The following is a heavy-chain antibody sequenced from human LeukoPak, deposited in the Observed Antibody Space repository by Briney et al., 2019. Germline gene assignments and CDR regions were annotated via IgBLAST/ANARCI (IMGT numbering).Heavy chain of an antibody. CDR1: RYTFTSYD. D-gene: IGHD3-22*01. CDR3: ARLTQTPDYYSNGGYYYLGY. V-gene: IGHV1-8*01. CDR2: MNPNTGRT. J-gene: IGHJ4*02. Sequence: ASVKVSCKASRYTFTSYDINWVREAAGQRLEWMGWMNPNTGRTGFAQKFQGRLTMTRDASISTAYMELSSLRSEDTAVYYCARLTQTPDYYSNGGYYYLGYWGQGTPVTVSS.